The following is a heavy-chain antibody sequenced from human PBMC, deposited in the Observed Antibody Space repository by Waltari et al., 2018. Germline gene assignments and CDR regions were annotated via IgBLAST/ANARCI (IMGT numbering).Heavy chain of an antibody. V-gene: IGHV3-53*01. D-gene: IGHD1-1*01. CDR1: GFTVSSNY. Sequence: EVQLVESGGGLIQPGGSLRLSCAASGFTVSSNYMSWVRQAPGKGLEWVSVIYSGGSTYYADSVKGRFTISRDKSKNTLYLQMNSLRAEDTAVYYCARVGRTAGPYDAFDIWGQGTMVTVSS. CDR2: IYSGGST. J-gene: IGHJ3*02. CDR3: ARVGRTAGPYDAFDI.